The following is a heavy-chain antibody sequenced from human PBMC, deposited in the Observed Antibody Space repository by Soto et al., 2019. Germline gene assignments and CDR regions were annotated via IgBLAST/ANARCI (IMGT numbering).Heavy chain of an antibody. Sequence: GASVKVSCKASGGTFNNLAISWVRQATGQGLEWMGWMNPNSGNTDYAQKFQGRVTMTRNTSTSTAYMELRSLRSEDTAVYYCARDRSEWLQGAYGMDVWGQGTTVTVSS. CDR2: MNPNSGNT. CDR1: GGTFNNLA. V-gene: IGHV1-8*02. J-gene: IGHJ6*02. D-gene: IGHD6-19*01. CDR3: ARDRSEWLQGAYGMDV.